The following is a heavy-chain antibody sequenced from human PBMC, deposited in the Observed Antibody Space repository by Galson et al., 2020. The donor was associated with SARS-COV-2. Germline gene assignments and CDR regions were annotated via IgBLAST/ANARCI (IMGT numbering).Heavy chain of an antibody. D-gene: IGHD3-22*01. CDR3: ARGHYDSSGYSYYYYYGMDV. CDR2: ISSSSTI. Sequence: GESLKISCAASGFTFSSYSMNWVRQAPGKGLEWVSYISSSSTIYYADSVKGRFTISRDNAKNSLYLQMNSLRAEDTAVYYCARGHYDSSGYSYYYYYGMDVWGQGTTVTVSS. V-gene: IGHV3-48*04. CDR1: GFTFSSYS. J-gene: IGHJ6*02.